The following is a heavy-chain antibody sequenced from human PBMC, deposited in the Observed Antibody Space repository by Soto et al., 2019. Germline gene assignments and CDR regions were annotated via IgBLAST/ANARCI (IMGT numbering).Heavy chain of an antibody. D-gene: IGHD3-9*01. V-gene: IGHV4-34*01. CDR1: GGSFSGYY. CDR2: INHSGST. CDR3: GGGAYFDWYFDY. J-gene: IGHJ4*02. Sequence: SETLSLTCAVYGGSFSGYYWSWIRQPPGKGLEWIGEINHSGSTNYNPSLKSRVTISVDTSKKQFSLKLSFLTAADTAVYYCGGGAYFDWYFDYWGQGTLVTVSS.